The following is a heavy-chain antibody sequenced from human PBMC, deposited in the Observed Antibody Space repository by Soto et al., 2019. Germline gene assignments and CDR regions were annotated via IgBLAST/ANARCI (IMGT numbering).Heavy chain of an antibody. J-gene: IGHJ4*02. CDR3: ARDDYDFWSGFYYFDY. CDR2: ISSSSGTI. D-gene: IGHD3-3*01. Sequence: GGSLRLSCAASGFTFSSYSMNWVRQAPGKGLEWVSYISSSSGTIYYADSVKGRFTISRDNAKNSLYLQMNSLRAEDTAVYYCARDDYDFWSGFYYFDYWGQGTLVTVSS. CDR1: GFTFSSYS. V-gene: IGHV3-48*01.